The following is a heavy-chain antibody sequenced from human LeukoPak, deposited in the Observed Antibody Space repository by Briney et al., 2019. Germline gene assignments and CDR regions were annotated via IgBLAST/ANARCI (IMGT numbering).Heavy chain of an antibody. Sequence: PGGSLRLSCAASGFTFSNHGMHWVRQAPGKGLEWVAVIWYDGSYEYYADSVKGRFTMSRDNSKKTLYLQMNSLRAEDTAVYYCARGHYSGTYGRFDYWGQGTLVTVSS. CDR1: GFTFSNHG. CDR3: ARGHYSGTYGRFDY. J-gene: IGHJ4*02. V-gene: IGHV3-33*01. D-gene: IGHD1-26*01. CDR2: IWYDGSYE.